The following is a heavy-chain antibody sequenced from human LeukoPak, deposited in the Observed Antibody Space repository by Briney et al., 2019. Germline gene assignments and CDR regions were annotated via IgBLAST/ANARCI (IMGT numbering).Heavy chain of an antibody. J-gene: IGHJ4*02. Sequence: GGSLRLSCAASGFIFSNFWMSWFRQAPGKGLEWVANIKQDGNEENYVDSVKGRFTISRDNAKNSLHLEMNSLRADDTAVYYCVAGRGWLTDFWGQGTLVTVSS. V-gene: IGHV3-7*01. D-gene: IGHD6-19*01. CDR1: GFIFSNFW. CDR2: IKQDGNEE. CDR3: VAGRGWLTDF.